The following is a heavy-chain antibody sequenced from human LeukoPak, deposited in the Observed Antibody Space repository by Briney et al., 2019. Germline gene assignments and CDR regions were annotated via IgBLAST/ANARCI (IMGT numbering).Heavy chain of an antibody. Sequence: DSVKGRFTISRDNSKNTLYLQMNSLRAEDTAVYYCAKGTPKPTAAIPPLDYWGQGTLVTVSS. J-gene: IGHJ4*02. V-gene: IGHV3-30*02. D-gene: IGHD2-2*02. CDR3: AKGTPKPTAAIPPLDY.